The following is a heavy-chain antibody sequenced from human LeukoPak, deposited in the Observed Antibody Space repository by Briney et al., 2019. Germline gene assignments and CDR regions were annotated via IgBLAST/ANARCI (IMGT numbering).Heavy chain of an antibody. CDR2: ISGSGGST. CDR3: AKDRQGIGFGEQLDYYYMDV. CDR1: EFTFSGYA. V-gene: IGHV3-23*01. Sequence: AGGSLRLSCVASEFTFSGYAMSWVRQVPGKGLGWVSVISGSGGSTYYADSVKGRFTISRDNSKNTLYLQINSLRAEDTAVYDCAKDRQGIGFGEQLDYYYMDVWGKGTTVTVSS. J-gene: IGHJ6*03. D-gene: IGHD3-10*01.